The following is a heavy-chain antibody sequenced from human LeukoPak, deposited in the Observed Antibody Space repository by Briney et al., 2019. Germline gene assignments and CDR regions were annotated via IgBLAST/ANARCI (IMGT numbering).Heavy chain of an antibody. CDR2: ISSNGGST. CDR3: VKDRGDCSSTSCYDAFDI. CDR1: GFTFSSYA. J-gene: IGHJ3*02. D-gene: IGHD2-2*01. V-gene: IGHV3-64D*06. Sequence: GGSLRLSCSASGFTFSSYAMHWVRQAPGKGLEYVSAISSNGGSTYYADSVKGRFTISRDNSKNTLYLQMSSLRAEDTAVYYCVKDRGDCSSTSCYDAFDIWGHGTMVTVSS.